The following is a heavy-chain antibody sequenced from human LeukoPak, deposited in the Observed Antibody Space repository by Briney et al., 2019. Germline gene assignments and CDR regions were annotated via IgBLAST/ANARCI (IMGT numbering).Heavy chain of an antibody. V-gene: IGHV1-69*01. J-gene: IGHJ4*02. CDR2: IIPIFGTA. CDR1: GGTFSSYA. CDR3: ARKGGYDWEYFDY. D-gene: IGHD5-12*01. Sequence: SVKVSCKASGGTFSSYAISWVRQAPGQALEWLGGIIPIFGTANYAQKFQGRVTITADESTSTAYMELSSLRSEDTAVYYCARKGGYDWEYFDYWGQGTLVTVSS.